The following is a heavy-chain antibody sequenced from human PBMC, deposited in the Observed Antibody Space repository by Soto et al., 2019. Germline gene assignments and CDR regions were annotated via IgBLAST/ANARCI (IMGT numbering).Heavy chain of an antibody. CDR1: GYTFTSYD. Sequence: QVQLVQSGAEVKKPGASVKVSCKDSGYTFTSYDINWVRQATGQGLEWMGWMNPNSGNTGYAQKFQGRVTMTRHTAISTAYMELSSLRSEHTAVYYWALERSAAGTGSFAPLGQGTLVTVSS. J-gene: IGHJ5*02. CDR2: MNPNSGNT. V-gene: IGHV1-8*01. CDR3: ALERSAAGTGSFAP. D-gene: IGHD6-13*01.